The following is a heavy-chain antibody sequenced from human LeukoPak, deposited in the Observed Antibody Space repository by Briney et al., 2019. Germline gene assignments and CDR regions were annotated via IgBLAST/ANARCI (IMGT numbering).Heavy chain of an antibody. CDR1: GDSISSSSYY. CDR3: ARRQVVISAYDAFDI. Sequence: SETLSLTCTVSGDSISSSSYYWGWIRQPPGKGLEWIGSIYYSGSTYYNPSLKSRVTISVDTSKNQFSLKLSSVTAADTAVYYCARRQVVISAYDAFDIWGQGTMVTVSS. D-gene: IGHD3-22*01. CDR2: IYYSGST. J-gene: IGHJ3*02. V-gene: IGHV4-39*07.